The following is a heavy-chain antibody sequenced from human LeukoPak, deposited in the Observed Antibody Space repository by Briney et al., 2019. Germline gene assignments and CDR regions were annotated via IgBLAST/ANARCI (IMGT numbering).Heavy chain of an antibody. CDR2: INHSGST. Sequence: PSETLSLTCAVYGGSFSGYYWSWIRQPPGKGLEWIGEINHSGSTNYNPSLKSRVTISVDTSKNQFSLKLSSVTAADTAVYYCASQACSSRFDYWGQGTLVTVSS. CDR1: GGSFSGYY. D-gene: IGHD6-13*01. CDR3: ASQACSSRFDY. V-gene: IGHV4-34*01. J-gene: IGHJ4*02.